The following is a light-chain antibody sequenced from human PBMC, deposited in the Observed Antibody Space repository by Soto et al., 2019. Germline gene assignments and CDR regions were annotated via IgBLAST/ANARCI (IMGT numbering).Light chain of an antibody. CDR3: QQYSKEST. V-gene: IGKV1-5*03. Sequence: DVEMTQSPSTLPTSIRDRVTINCRASQNVSNWLAWYQQKPGKAPKLLIYKASRLESGVPSRFSASVSGTDFTLTINSLQSDDFATYFCQQYSKESTFGQGTKLEI. J-gene: IGKJ2*01. CDR1: QNVSNW. CDR2: KAS.